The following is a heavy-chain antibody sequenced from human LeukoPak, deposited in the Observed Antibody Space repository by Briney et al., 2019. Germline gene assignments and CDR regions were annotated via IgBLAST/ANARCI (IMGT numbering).Heavy chain of an antibody. Sequence: GGSLRLSCSASGFTFIYYATHWVRQAPGKGLEYVSGISSNGGNTYYADSVKGRFTMSRANTNNTLYLQMSSLRAEDTALYYCVKDRGQSIETAGHFGSWGQGTLVTVSS. J-gene: IGHJ4*02. CDR3: VKDRGQSIETAGHFGS. CDR1: GFTFIYYA. CDR2: ISSNGGNT. V-gene: IGHV3-64D*06. D-gene: IGHD5-24*01.